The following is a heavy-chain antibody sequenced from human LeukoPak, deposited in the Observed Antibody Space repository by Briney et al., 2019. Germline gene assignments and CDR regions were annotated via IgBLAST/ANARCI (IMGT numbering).Heavy chain of an antibody. Sequence: RAGGSLRLSCAASGFTFDEYGMSWVRQAPGKGLEWVSGINWSGGSTGYADSVKGRFTISRDNAKNSLYLEMDSLTVEDTAFYYCARPNEQWMVRYFDLWGRGTLVSLST. CDR1: GFTFDEYG. CDR3: ARPNEQWMVRYFDL. CDR2: INWSGGST. V-gene: IGHV3-20*04. J-gene: IGHJ2*01. D-gene: IGHD6-19*01.